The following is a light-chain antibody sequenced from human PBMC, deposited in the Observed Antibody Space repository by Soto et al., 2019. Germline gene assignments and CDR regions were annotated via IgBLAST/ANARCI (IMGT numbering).Light chain of an antibody. Sequence: QSALTQPASVSGSPGQSITISCTGTSSDVGGYNYVSWYQQHPGKAPKLMIYEVINRPSGVSNRFSGSKSGNTASLTISGLHAEDEADYYCSSYTSSSTLVFGGGTKLTV. CDR3: SSYTSSSTLV. J-gene: IGLJ2*01. V-gene: IGLV2-14*01. CDR1: SSDVGGYNY. CDR2: EVI.